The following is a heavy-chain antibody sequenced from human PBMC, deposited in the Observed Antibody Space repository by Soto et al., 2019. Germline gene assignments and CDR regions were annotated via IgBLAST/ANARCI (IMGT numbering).Heavy chain of an antibody. CDR2: IIPILGIA. CDR1: GGTFSSYT. J-gene: IGHJ4*02. V-gene: IGHV1-69*02. D-gene: IGHD6-13*01. Sequence: QVQLVQSGAEVKKPGSSVKVSCKASGGTFSSYTISWVRQAPGQGLEWMGRIIPILGIANYAQKCQGRVTINEDKSTSTAYMELSSMRAEDTSVYYCASNRRVAAAGYFAYWGQGTLVTVSS. CDR3: ASNRRVAAAGYFAY.